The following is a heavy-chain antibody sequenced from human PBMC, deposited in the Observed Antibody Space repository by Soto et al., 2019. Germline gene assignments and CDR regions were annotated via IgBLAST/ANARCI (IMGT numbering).Heavy chain of an antibody. Sequence: GGSLRLSCAASGFTFSSYGMHWVRQAPGKGLEWVAVISYDGSNKYYADSVKGRFTISRDNSKNTLYLQMNSLRAEDTAVYYCAKDRSELRYFDWFPQYYFDYWGQGTLVTVSS. CDR1: GFTFSSYG. D-gene: IGHD3-9*01. CDR3: AKDRSELRYFDWFPQYYFDY. V-gene: IGHV3-30*18. J-gene: IGHJ4*02. CDR2: ISYDGSNK.